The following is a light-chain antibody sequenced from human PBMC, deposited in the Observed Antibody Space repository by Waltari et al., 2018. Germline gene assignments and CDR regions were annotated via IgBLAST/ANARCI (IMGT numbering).Light chain of an antibody. CDR3: QQYNNWPGIT. Sequence: EIVMTQSPATLSVSPGESAILSCRASQSVSSNLAWYQQKPGQAPRLLIYGASTRATGIPARFSGSGSGTEFTLTISSLQSEDFAVYYCQQYNNWPGITFGQGTRLEIK. CDR2: GAS. J-gene: IGKJ5*01. CDR1: QSVSSN. V-gene: IGKV3-15*01.